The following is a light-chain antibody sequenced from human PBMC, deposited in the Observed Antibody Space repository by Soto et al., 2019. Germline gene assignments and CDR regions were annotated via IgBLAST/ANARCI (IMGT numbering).Light chain of an antibody. J-gene: IGLJ2*01. CDR1: SSNIESNF. V-gene: IGLV1-47*01. CDR2: RNN. CDR3: TVWEDSLRGRL. Sequence: QSVLTQPPSASGTPGQRVTISCPGSSSNIESNFVYWYQQFPGTAPRLLIYRNNQRPSGVPDRFSGSKSGTSASLAISALRSEDEADYYCTVWEDSLRGRLFGGGTKVTVL.